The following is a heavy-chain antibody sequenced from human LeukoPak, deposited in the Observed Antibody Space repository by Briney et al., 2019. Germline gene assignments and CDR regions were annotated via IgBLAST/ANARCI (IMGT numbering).Heavy chain of an antibody. CDR2: ISPNSGGT. V-gene: IGHV1-2*02. CDR1: GYTFTGYY. Sequence: ASVKVSCKASGYTFTGYYIHWLRQAPGQGLEWMGWISPNSGGTNYAQKFQGRVTTTRDTSISTAYMELSRPRSDDTAVYYCARHTAMDPADYWGQGTLVTVSS. CDR3: ARHTAMDPADY. J-gene: IGHJ4*02. D-gene: IGHD5-18*01.